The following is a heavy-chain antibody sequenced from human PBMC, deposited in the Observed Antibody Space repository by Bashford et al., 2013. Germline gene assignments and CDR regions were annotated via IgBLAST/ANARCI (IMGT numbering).Heavy chain of an antibody. CDR3: ASHPDV. J-gene: IGHJ6*02. CDR2: IKQDGSEK. Sequence: VRQAPGEGLEWVANIKQDGSEKYYVDSVKGRFTISRDNAKNSLYLQMNSLRAEDTAVYYCASHPDVWGQGTTVTVSS. V-gene: IGHV3-7*01.